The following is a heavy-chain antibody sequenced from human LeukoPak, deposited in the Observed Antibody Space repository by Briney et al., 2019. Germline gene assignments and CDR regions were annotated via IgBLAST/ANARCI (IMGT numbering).Heavy chain of an antibody. J-gene: IGHJ6*03. D-gene: IGHD6-13*01. Sequence: GGSLRLSCAASGFTFSSYDMHWVRQATGKGLEWVSAIGTAGDTYYPGSVKGRFTISRENAKNSLYLQMNSLRAGDTAVYYCARAYSSRDYYYMDVWGKGTTVTISS. CDR3: ARAYSSRDYYYMDV. CDR1: GFTFSSYD. CDR2: IGTAGDT. V-gene: IGHV3-13*01.